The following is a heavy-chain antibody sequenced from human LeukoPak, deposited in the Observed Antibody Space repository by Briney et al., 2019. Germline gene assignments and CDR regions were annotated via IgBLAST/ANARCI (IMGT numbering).Heavy chain of an antibody. J-gene: IGHJ4*02. D-gene: IGHD5-18*01. Sequence: GGSLRLSCATSGLTFSSYWMSWVRQAPGKGLEWVANIKQDGTEKNYVDSVKGRFTISRDNTRNSLYLQMKSLRADDEAVYYCARQRWIQLWYFDYWGQGALVTVSS. V-gene: IGHV3-7*05. CDR2: IKQDGTEK. CDR3: ARQRWIQLWYFDY. CDR1: GLTFSSYW.